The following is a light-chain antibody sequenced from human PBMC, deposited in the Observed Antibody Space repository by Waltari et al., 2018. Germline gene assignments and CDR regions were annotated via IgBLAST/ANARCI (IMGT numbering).Light chain of an antibody. CDR1: QSVSKY. Sequence: EVVLTQSPGTLSLSPGERATLSCRASQSVSKYLACYQQKPGQAPRLLIYDASTRATGIPDRFSGSGWGTDFSLTISRLEPEDFAVYYCQKYETLPATFGQGTKVQMK. CDR2: DAS. J-gene: IGKJ1*01. V-gene: IGKV3-20*01. CDR3: QKYETLPAT.